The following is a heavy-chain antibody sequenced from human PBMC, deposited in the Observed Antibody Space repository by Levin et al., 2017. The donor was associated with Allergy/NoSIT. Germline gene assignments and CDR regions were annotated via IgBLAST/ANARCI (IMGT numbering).Heavy chain of an antibody. J-gene: IGHJ4*02. Sequence: PGGSLRLSCAASGFTFSRYAMSWVRQAPGKGLAWVSGINGRGGSTDYADSVKGRFTISRDNSKNALYLQMNSLRAEDTAVYYCAKEREYYSSGSFPFDYWGQGTLVTVSS. CDR3: AKEREYYSSGSFPFDY. CDR1: GFTFSRYA. D-gene: IGHD3-10*01. V-gene: IGHV3-23*01. CDR2: INGRGGST.